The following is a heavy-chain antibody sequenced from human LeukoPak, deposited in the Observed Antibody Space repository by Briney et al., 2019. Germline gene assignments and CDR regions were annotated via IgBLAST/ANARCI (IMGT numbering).Heavy chain of an antibody. CDR3: AGGNSSAFDY. D-gene: IGHD6-25*01. CDR1: GGSVSSYY. Sequence: SETLSLTCTVSGGSVSSYYWSWIRQPPGKGLEWIGYIYHSGSTYYNPSLKSQVTISVDRSKNQFSLKLSSVTAADTAVYYCAGGNSSAFDYWGQGTLVTVSS. V-gene: IGHV4-59*02. CDR2: IYHSGST. J-gene: IGHJ4*02.